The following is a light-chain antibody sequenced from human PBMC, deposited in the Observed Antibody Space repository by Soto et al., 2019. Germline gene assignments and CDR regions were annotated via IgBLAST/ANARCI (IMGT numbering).Light chain of an antibody. CDR1: QGISNY. CDR2: AAS. CDR3: QNDNCSPRS. Sequence: DIQMTPSPSSLSASVGDRVTITCRASQGISNYLAWYQQKPGKGPKLLIYAASTFQSGVPSRFSGSESWSDFTFTISTLQPEDGAPDYCQNDNCSPRSFGQSTKVEIK. V-gene: IGKV1-27*01. J-gene: IGKJ1*01.